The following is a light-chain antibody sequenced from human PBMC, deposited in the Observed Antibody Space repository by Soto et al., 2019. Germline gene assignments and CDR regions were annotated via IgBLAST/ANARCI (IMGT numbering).Light chain of an antibody. Sequence: EIMFTPSPATLYLTTGERATLSRRASQSVSSYLAWYQQKPGQAPRLLIFDASNRAAGIPARFSGSGSGTDFTLTISSLEPEDFAVYYCQQRSNWTPITFGQGTRPAIK. CDR2: DAS. J-gene: IGKJ5*01. CDR3: QQRSNWTPIT. CDR1: QSVSSY. V-gene: IGKV3-11*01.